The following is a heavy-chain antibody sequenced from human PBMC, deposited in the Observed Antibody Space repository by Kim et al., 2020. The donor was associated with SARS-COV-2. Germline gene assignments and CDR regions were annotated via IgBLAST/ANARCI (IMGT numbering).Heavy chain of an antibody. V-gene: IGHV4-4*09. D-gene: IGHD1-26*01. Sequence: SETLSLTCSVSGDSIIDYYWSWIRQPPGKELEFIGYIYSSGSTTYSPSLKSRVTMSVDTSKNHFSLTLISVPAADTALYFCARGRKPRYGYAYDIWGQGT. CDR2: IYSSGST. CDR3: ARGRKPRYGYAYDI. CDR1: GDSIIDYY. J-gene: IGHJ3*02.